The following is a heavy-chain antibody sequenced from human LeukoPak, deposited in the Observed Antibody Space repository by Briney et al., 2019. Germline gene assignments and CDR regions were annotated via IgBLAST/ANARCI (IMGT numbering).Heavy chain of an antibody. CDR2: INPNTGGA. D-gene: IGHD3-3*01. V-gene: IGHV1-2*02. J-gene: IGHJ6*02. CDR1: GYTFTAYY. Sequence: ASVKVSCKASGYTFTAYYLHWVRQAPGQGLEWMGWINPNTGGAKYAQKFQGRVTMTRDTSISTTYMELSRLRSDDTAVYYCARSASHNTTFGVVISYYYGMDVWGQGTTVTVSS. CDR3: ARSASHNTTFGVVISYYYGMDV.